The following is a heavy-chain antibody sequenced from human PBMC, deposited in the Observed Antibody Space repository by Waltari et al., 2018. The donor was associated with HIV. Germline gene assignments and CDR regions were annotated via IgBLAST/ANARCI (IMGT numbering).Heavy chain of an antibody. CDR2: KKQDGGEK. CDR3: ARDLKDYDFWSPVDV. CDR1: GFPFSTFW. V-gene: IGHV3-7*01. Sequence: EVQLVESGGGLVKPGGSLRPSCAASGFPFSTFWLTWVRQARGKGVEWMANKKQDGGEKYYADSVKGRFTVSRDNNKKSLYLQMSSLRAEDTAVYYCARDLKDYDFWSPVDVWGQGTTVTVSS. J-gene: IGHJ6*02. D-gene: IGHD3-3*01.